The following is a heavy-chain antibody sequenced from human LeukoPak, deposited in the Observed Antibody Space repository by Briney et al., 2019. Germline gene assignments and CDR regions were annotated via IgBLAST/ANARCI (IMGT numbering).Heavy chain of an antibody. J-gene: IGHJ6*02. CDR1: GFTFDDYT. CDR2: ISWDGGST. V-gene: IGHV3-43*01. Sequence: GGSLRLSCAASGFTFDDYTMHWVRQAPGKGLEWVSLISWDGGSTYYADSVKGRFTISRDNSKNSLYLQMNSLRTEDTALYYRAKDIGIAAAGSQYLYYYYGMDVWGQGTTVTVS. D-gene: IGHD6-13*01. CDR3: AKDIGIAAAGSQYLYYYYGMDV.